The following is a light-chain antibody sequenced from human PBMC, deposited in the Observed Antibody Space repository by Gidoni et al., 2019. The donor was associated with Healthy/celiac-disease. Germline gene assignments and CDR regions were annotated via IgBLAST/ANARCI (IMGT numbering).Light chain of an antibody. Sequence: DLHMTHSPSTLSASVGDRVTITCRASQSISSWLAWYQQKPGKAPKLLIYDASSLESGVPSRFSGSGSGTEFTLTISSLQPDDFATYYCQQYNSYPYTFXQXTKLEIK. CDR3: QQYNSYPYT. V-gene: IGKV1-5*01. J-gene: IGKJ2*01. CDR1: QSISSW. CDR2: DAS.